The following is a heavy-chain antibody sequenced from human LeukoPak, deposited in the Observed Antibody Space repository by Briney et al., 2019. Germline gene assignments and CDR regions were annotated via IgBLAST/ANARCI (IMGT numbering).Heavy chain of an antibody. Sequence: GGSLRPSCAASGFTFSSYWMHWVRQAPGKGLVWVSRINSDGSSTTYADSEKGRFTISRDNAKNTLYLQMNSLRAEDTAVYYCARDGGSSGSLYYYMDVWGKGTTVTVSS. V-gene: IGHV3-74*01. CDR3: ARDGGSSGSLYYYMDV. J-gene: IGHJ6*03. CDR1: GFTFSSYW. CDR2: INSDGSST. D-gene: IGHD3-10*01.